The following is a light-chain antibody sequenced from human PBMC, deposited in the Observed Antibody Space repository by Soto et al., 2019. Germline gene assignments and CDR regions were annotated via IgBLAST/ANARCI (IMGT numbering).Light chain of an antibody. J-gene: IGLJ1*01. Sequence: QSVLTQPASVSESPGQSITTSCTGTNSDVGGYNYVSWYQQHPGKAPKLMIFEVSRRPSGVSNRFSGSKSGNTASLTISGLQTEDEADYYCSSYTSRSIYVFGTGTKVTVL. CDR2: EVS. CDR3: SSYTSRSIYV. V-gene: IGLV2-14*01. CDR1: NSDVGGYNY.